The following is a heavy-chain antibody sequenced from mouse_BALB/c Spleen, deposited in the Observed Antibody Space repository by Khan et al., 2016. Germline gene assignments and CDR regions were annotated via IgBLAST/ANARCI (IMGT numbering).Heavy chain of an antibody. CDR3: TRQYERTRFVC. CDR1: GYTFTSYW. J-gene: IGHJ2*01. D-gene: IGHD2-12*01. CDR2: NAPGSGST. V-gene: IGHV1S41*01. Sequence: DLVKPWASVKLSCKASGYTFTSYWINWIKQRPGQGLEWIGRNAPGSGSTYYNEMFKGKATLTVDTSSSTAYIQLSRLSSEDTAVYFCTRQYERTRFVCWCQGTTLTVSS.